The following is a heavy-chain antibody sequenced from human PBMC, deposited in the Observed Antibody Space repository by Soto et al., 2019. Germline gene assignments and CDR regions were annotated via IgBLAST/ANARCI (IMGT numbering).Heavy chain of an antibody. CDR2: ISGDTATT. D-gene: IGHD6-19*01. Sequence: EVQLLESGGGLVQPGGSLRLSCAASGFSFSEYSMTWVRQAPGKGLQWVSAISGDTATTHYADSVKGRFTISRDNSRYTLYLQMNSLRVEDTAIYYCAKPLQQWLLQGSGVDVWGQGTTVTVSS. CDR1: GFSFSEYS. V-gene: IGHV3-23*01. J-gene: IGHJ6*02. CDR3: AKPLQQWLLQGSGVDV.